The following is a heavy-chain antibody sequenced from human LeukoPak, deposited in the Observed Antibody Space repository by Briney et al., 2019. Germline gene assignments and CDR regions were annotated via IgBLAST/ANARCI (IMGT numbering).Heavy chain of an antibody. Sequence: SETLSLTCAVYGGSFSGYYWSWIRQPPGKGLEWIGEINHSGSTNYNPSLKSRVTISVDTSKNQFSLKLSSVTAADTAVYYCARGRYCSGGSCYQMGHCFDYWGQGTLVTVSS. CDR3: ARGRYCSGGSCYQMGHCFDY. V-gene: IGHV4-34*01. CDR2: INHSGST. J-gene: IGHJ4*02. D-gene: IGHD2-15*01. CDR1: GGSFSGYY.